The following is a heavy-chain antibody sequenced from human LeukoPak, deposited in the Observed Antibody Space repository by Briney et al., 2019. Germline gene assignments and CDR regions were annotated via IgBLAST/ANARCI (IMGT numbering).Heavy chain of an antibody. D-gene: IGHD6-13*01. CDR2: IYYSGST. J-gene: IGHJ4*02. V-gene: IGHV4-59*12. CDR1: GGSISSYY. CDR3: ARDPHIAAAGPPSGYFDY. Sequence: SETLSLTCTVSGGSISSYYWSWIRQPPGKGLEWIGYIYYSGSTNYNPSLKSRVTISVDTSKNQFSLKLSSVTAADTAVYYCARDPHIAAAGPPSGYFDYWGQGTLVTVSS.